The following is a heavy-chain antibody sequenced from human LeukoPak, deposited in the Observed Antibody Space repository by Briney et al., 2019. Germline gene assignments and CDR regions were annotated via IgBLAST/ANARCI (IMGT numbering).Heavy chain of an antibody. CDR1: GFTFSSYS. D-gene: IGHD3-10*01. CDR3: ARSEMVPYYFDY. CDR2: ISSSSSYI. J-gene: IGHJ4*02. V-gene: IGHV3-21*01. Sequence: GGSLRLSCAASGFTFSSYSMNWVRQTPGKGLEWVSSISSSSSYIYYADSVKGRFTISRDNAKNSLYLQMNSLRAEDTAVYYCARSEMVPYYFDYWGQGTLVTVSS.